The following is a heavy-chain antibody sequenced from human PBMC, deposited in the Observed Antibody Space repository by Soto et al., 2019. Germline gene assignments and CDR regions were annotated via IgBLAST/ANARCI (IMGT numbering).Heavy chain of an antibody. V-gene: IGHV3-48*02. CDR3: ARPSSGWENWFDP. CDR2: ISSSSTTK. CDR1: GFTFNSYS. Sequence: GGSLRLACAASGFTFNSYSMNWVRQAPGKGLEWVSYISSSSTTKYYTDSVKGRFTISRDNAKNSLYLQMNSLRDDDTAVYYGARPSSGWENWFDPWGQGTLDTVSS. J-gene: IGHJ5*02. D-gene: IGHD6-25*01.